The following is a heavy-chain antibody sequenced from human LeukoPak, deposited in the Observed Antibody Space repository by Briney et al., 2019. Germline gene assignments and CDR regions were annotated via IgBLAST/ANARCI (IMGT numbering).Heavy chain of an antibody. CDR2: IHHSGST. Sequence: PSETLSLTCTVSGGSISSYYWSWIRQPPGKGLEWIGYIHHSGSTYYYNPFLKSRVTMSVDTSKNQFSLKLSSVGAADTAVYYCVRDRSRPNPFFDSWGQGTLVTVSS. CDR3: VRDRSRPNPFFDS. V-gene: IGHV4-30-4*08. CDR1: GGSISSYY. J-gene: IGHJ4*02. D-gene: IGHD6-13*01.